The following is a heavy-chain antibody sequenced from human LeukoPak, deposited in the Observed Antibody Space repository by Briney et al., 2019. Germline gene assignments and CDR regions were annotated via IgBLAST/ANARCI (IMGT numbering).Heavy chain of an antibody. Sequence: QPGRSLRLSCAASGFTFSSYAMHWVRQAPGKGLEGVAVISYDGSNKYYADSVKGRFTISRDNSKNTLFLQMNSLRDEDTAVYYCAKDRANAYYDILTPARSMDVWGKGTTVTVSS. J-gene: IGHJ6*04. CDR1: GFTFSSYA. CDR3: AKDRANAYYDILTPARSMDV. V-gene: IGHV3-30-3*01. D-gene: IGHD3-9*01. CDR2: ISYDGSNK.